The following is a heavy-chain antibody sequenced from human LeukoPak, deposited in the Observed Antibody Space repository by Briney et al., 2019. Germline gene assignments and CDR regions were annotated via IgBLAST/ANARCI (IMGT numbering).Heavy chain of an antibody. CDR1: GGSLSGSY. Sequence: SETLSLTCAVYGGSLSGSYWSWIRQPPGKGLEWIGEISHSGSANYNPSLKSRVTLSIDKSKNQFSLNLNSVTAADTAVYYCARARRDSGYYKVDYWGQGTLVTVSS. J-gene: IGHJ4*02. D-gene: IGHD3-3*01. V-gene: IGHV4-34*01. CDR3: ARARRDSGYYKVDY. CDR2: ISHSGSA.